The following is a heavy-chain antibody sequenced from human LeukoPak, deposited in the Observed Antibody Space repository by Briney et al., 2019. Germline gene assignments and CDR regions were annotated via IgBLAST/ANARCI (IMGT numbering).Heavy chain of an antibody. CDR1: GFTFSNAW. CDR2: ISGSGDTI. CDR3: ARAPLVLQYRWWFDP. V-gene: IGHV3-48*03. J-gene: IGHJ5*02. Sequence: RSGGSLRLSCAASGFTFSNAWMTWVRQAPGKGLEWISYISGSGDTIYYADSVKGRFTISRDNAKNSLYLQMNSLRAEDTAVYHCARAPLVLQYRWWFDPWGQGTLVIVSS. D-gene: IGHD5-24*01.